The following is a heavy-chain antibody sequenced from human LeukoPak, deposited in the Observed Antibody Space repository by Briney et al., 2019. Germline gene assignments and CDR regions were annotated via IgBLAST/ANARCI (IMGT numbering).Heavy chain of an antibody. V-gene: IGHV3-23*01. CDR3: AKTRPITMVRGTYFDY. Sequence: GGSLRLSCAASGFTFSSYAMSWVRQAPGKGLEWVSAISGSGGSTYYADFVKGRFTISRDNSKNTLYLQMNSLRAEDTAVYYCAKTRPITMVRGTYFDYWGQGTLVTVSS. CDR1: GFTFSSYA. J-gene: IGHJ4*02. CDR2: ISGSGGST. D-gene: IGHD3-10*01.